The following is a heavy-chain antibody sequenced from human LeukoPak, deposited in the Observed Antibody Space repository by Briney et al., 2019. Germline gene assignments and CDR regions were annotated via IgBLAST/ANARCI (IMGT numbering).Heavy chain of an antibody. J-gene: IGHJ4*02. CDR1: GFTFSSYA. Sequence: GGSLRLSCAASGFTFSSYAFNWVRQAPGKGLEWVSAIDNSGFTTYYADSVRGRFTISRDNVKNTLYLQMNSLRAEDTAVYYCAKVSTVTSNFDYWGQGTLVTVSS. V-gene: IGHV3-23*01. CDR2: IDNSGFTT. D-gene: IGHD4-17*01. CDR3: AKVSTVTSNFDY.